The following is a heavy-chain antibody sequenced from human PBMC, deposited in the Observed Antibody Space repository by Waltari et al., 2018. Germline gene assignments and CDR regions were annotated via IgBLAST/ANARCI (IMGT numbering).Heavy chain of an antibody. CDR2: IYTSGST. J-gene: IGHJ3*02. CDR1: GGSISSYY. D-gene: IGHD1-26*01. CDR3: ARDPRWELHAFDI. V-gene: IGHV4-4*07. Sequence: QVQLQESGPGLVKPSETLSLTCTVSGGSISSYYWSWIRQPAGKGLEWLGRIYTSGSTNYNPSLKSRVTMSVDTSKNQFSLTLSSVTAADTAVYYCARDPRWELHAFDIWGQGTMVTVSS.